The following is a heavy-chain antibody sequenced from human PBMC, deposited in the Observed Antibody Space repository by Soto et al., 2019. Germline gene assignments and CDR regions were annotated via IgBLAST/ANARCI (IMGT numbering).Heavy chain of an antibody. J-gene: IGHJ4*02. CDR2: ISTTSTYI. CDR3: AKVDGEGFDY. V-gene: IGHV3-21*04. CDR1: GFTFSSYS. Sequence: GGSLRLSCAASGFTFSSYSMNWVRQAPGKGLEWVSSISTTSTYIYYADSVKGRFTISRDNAKNSLYLQMNSLRAEDTAVYYCAKVDGEGFDYWGQGTLVTVSS. D-gene: IGHD2-21*01.